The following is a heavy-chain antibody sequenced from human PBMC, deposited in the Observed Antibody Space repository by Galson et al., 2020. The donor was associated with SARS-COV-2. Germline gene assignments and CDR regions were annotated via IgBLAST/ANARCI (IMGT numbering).Heavy chain of an antibody. J-gene: IGHJ4*02. D-gene: IGHD6-19*01. CDR1: GFTFSNYG. CDR3: ARDGLYGSGWPLDY. CDR2: IWYDGSNK. V-gene: IGHV3-33*01. Sequence: TGGSLRLSCAASGFTFSNYGMHWVRQAPGKGLEWVAVIWYDGSNKYYADSVKGRFTISRDNSMLYLQMNSLRAEDTAVYYCARDGLYGSGWPLDYWGQGTLVTVSS.